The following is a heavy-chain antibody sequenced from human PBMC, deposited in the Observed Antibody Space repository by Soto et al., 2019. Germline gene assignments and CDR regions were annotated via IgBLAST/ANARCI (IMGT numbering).Heavy chain of an antibody. V-gene: IGHV2-5*02. CDR2: IYWDDDK. Sequence: SGPTLVNPTQTLTLTCTFSGFSLSTSGVGVGWIRQPPGKALEWLALIYWDDDKRYSPSLKSRLTITKDTSKNQVVLTMTNMDPVDTATYYCAHSRAGRFLEWLSAPFDYWGQGTLVTAPQ. CDR1: GFSLSTSGVG. D-gene: IGHD3-3*01. CDR3: AHSRAGRFLEWLSAPFDY. J-gene: IGHJ4*02.